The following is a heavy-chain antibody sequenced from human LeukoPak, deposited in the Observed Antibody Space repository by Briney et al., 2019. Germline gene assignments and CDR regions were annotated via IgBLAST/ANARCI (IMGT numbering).Heavy chain of an antibody. CDR2: INTKSGRT. J-gene: IGHJ5*02. CDR1: GYSFTDYY. V-gene: IGHV1-2*02. CDR3: ARADFIDAGPYLIGP. D-gene: IGHD3-3*01. Sequence: ASVKVSCKTSGYSFTDYYIHWVRQAPGQGLEWMGWINTKSGRTSSARKFQGRVTMTRDPSITTVYMDMAWLTSDDTAIYFCARADFIDAGPYLIGPWGQGTLITVSS.